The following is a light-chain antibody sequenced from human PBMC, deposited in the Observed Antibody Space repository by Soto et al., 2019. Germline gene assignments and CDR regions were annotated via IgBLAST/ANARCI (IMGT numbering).Light chain of an antibody. CDR2: GAS. Sequence: EVVMTQSPVTLSVSPGERATLSCRASQSVSTNLAWYQRKPGQAPRLLIYGASTRATGIPARFSGSGSGTDFTLTIGSLQSEDFAVYYCQQYNSWPSFGQGTKVEIK. V-gene: IGKV3-15*01. J-gene: IGKJ1*01. CDR3: QQYNSWPS. CDR1: QSVSTN.